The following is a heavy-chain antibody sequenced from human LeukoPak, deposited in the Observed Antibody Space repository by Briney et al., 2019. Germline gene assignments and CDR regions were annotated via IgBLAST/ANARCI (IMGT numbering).Heavy chain of an antibody. J-gene: IGHJ4*02. CDR3: ARPYYYDSSGYCYDY. D-gene: IGHD3-22*01. CDR2: INPNSGGT. V-gene: IGHV1-2*02. CDR1: GYTFTGYY. Sequence: ASVKLSCKASGYTFTGYYMHWVRQAPGQGLEWMGWINPNSGGTNYAQKFQGRVTMTRDTSISTAYMELSRLRSDDTAVYYCARPYYYDSSGYCYDYWGQGTLVTVSS.